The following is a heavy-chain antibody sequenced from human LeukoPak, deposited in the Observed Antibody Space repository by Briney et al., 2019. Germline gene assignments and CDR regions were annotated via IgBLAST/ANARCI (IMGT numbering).Heavy chain of an antibody. Sequence: SETLSLTCAVYGGSFSGYYWSWIRQPPGKGLEWIGEINHSGSTNHNPSLKSRVTISVDTSKNQFSLKLSSVTAADTAVYYCASHCSSTSCYSDYWGQGTLVTVSS. V-gene: IGHV4-34*01. CDR2: INHSGST. CDR1: GGSFSGYY. CDR3: ASHCSSTSCYSDY. J-gene: IGHJ4*02. D-gene: IGHD2-2*01.